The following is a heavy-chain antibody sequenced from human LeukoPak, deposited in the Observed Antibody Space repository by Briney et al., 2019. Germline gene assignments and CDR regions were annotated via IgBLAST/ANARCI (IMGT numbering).Heavy chain of an antibody. V-gene: IGHV3-23*01. CDR3: ARDRWESVDY. Sequence: RGSPRLSCAASGFTFSSFAMSWGRQAPGEGLEWVSAIRGSGDSTYYADSVKGRFTISRDNSKNTLYLQMNSLRAEDTAVYYYARDRWESVDYWGQGTLVTVSS. CDR2: IRGSGDST. J-gene: IGHJ4*02. D-gene: IGHD1-26*01. CDR1: GFTFSSFA.